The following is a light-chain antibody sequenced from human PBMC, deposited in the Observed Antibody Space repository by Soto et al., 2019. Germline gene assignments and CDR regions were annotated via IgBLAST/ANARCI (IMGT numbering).Light chain of an antibody. CDR3: TSSKTGSLYV. J-gene: IGLJ1*01. CDR2: KVT. CDR1: SSDVGGSAY. Sequence: QSVLTQPASVSGSPGQSITISCTGTSSDVGGSAYVSWYQQFPGNVPRLLIYKVTNRPSGVSYRFSGSKSGNTASLTISGLQDEEQADYFCTSSKTGSLYVFGTGTKVTVL. V-gene: IGLV2-14*01.